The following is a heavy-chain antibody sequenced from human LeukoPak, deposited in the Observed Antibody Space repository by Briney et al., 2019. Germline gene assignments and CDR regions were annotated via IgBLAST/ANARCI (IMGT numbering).Heavy chain of an antibody. CDR3: AREYCTTNNCYSWGIGY. V-gene: IGHV3-64*01. CDR1: RVSFSTYT. CDR2: INSYGGNK. Sequence: RGSPRLSPVPSRVSFSTYTMRSGRYALGKGLEYVSSINSYGGNKAYANSVKGRSTISRDNYKNTVYLQMGSLRAEDMAVYYCAREYCTTNNCYSWGIGYWGQGTLVTVS. J-gene: IGHJ4*02. D-gene: IGHD2-2*02.